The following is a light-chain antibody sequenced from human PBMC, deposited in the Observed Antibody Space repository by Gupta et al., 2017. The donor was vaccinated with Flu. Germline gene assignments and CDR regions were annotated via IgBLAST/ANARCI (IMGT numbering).Light chain of an antibody. J-gene: IGLJ2*01. Sequence: INIPCTGTSRDIVSYDYVSWYKQSPGREPKRKMDYVSNQPSGISYRFLCYKAGNKASRIILGLQAEDEADDYCSSSSATGALSLFGGGTKVTVL. CDR1: SRDIVSYDY. V-gene: IGLV2-14*04. CDR3: SSSSATGALSL. CDR2: YVS.